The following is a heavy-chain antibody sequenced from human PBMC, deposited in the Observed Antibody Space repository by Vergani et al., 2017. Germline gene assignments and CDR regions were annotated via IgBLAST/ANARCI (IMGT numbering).Heavy chain of an antibody. J-gene: IGHJ4*02. Sequence: QITLKESGPTLVKPTQTLTLTCTFSGFSLSTSGVGVGWIRQPPGKALEWLALIYWDDDKRYSPSLKRRLTITKDTSKNQVVLTMANMDPVDTATYYCAHMPGGFGELFTIDYWGQGTLVTVSS. CDR2: IYWDDDK. CDR1: GFSLSTSGVG. D-gene: IGHD3-10*01. CDR3: AHMPGGFGELFTIDY. V-gene: IGHV2-5*02.